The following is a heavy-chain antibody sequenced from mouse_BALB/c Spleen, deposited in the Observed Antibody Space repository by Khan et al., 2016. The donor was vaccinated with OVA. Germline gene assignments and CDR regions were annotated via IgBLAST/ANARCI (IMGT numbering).Heavy chain of an antibody. J-gene: IGHJ3*01. CDR1: GDSITRGY. CDR2: ISYSGNT. CDR3: ACELRGFAY. Sequence: EVQLQESGPSLVKPSQTLSLTCSVTGDSITRGYWNWIRKFPGNKLDYMGYISYSGNTYCNPSLKSRISITRATSKNQYYLQLHSVTTEDTDTYYCACELRGFAYWGQGTLVTVSA. V-gene: IGHV3-8*02. D-gene: IGHD1-1*01.